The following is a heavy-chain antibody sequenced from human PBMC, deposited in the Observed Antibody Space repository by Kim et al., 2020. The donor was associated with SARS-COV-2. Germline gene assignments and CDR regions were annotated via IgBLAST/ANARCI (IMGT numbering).Heavy chain of an antibody. Sequence: SADSAKGRFTISRDKSKNTLYLHMNSLRAEDTAVYYCAKSLKYYGDPFDYWGQGTLVTVSS. V-gene: IGHV3-23*01. J-gene: IGHJ4*02. D-gene: IGHD4-17*01. CDR3: AKSLKYYGDPFDY.